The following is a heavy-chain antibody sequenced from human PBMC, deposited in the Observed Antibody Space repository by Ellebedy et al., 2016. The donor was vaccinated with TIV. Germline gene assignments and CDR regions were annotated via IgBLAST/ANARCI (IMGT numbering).Heavy chain of an antibody. J-gene: IGHJ4*02. CDR3: GRILGGSGSRSEAIDY. CDR2: ITTHDE. Sequence: GESLKISCSASGFTFSSYAMHWVRQAPGKGLVWVSRITTHDEKYADSVKGRFTVSRDNAKNTVYLQMNSLRAEDTAVYYCGRILGGSGSRSEAIDYWGQGSLVIVSS. V-gene: IGHV3-74*03. D-gene: IGHD3-22*01. CDR1: GFTFSSYA.